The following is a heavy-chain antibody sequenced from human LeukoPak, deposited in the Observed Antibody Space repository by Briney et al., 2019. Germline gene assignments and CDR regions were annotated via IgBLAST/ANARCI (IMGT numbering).Heavy chain of an antibody. CDR2: ISSDGSIK. Sequence: GGSLRLSCTASKFTFSHYGMQWVRQAPGKGLEWVAVISSDGSIKVYADSVKGRFTLSRDNSINTVDLQMNSLRAEDTAVYYCARSILGYWGQGTLVTVSS. V-gene: IGHV3-30*03. CDR1: KFTFSHYG. J-gene: IGHJ4*02. CDR3: ARSILGY. D-gene: IGHD1-26*01.